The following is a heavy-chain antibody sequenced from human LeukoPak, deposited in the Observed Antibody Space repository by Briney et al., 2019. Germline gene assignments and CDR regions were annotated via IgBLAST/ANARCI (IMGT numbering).Heavy chain of an antibody. CDR3: AKVPRKPYFDY. J-gene: IGHJ4*02. CDR1: GGSFSGYY. V-gene: IGHV4-34*01. CDR2: INHSGST. Sequence: PSETLSLTCAVYGGSFSGYYWSWIRQPPGKGLEWIGEINHSGSTNYNPSLKSRVTISVDTSKNQFSLKLSSVTAADTAVYYCAKVPRKPYFDYWGQGTLVTVSS.